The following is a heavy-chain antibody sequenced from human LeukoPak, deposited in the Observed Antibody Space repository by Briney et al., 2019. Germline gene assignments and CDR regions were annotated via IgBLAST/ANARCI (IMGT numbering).Heavy chain of an antibody. Sequence: QPGGSLRLSCEASGFTFSTHWMSWVRQAPGKGLEWVANIKPDGSETYYVGSVRGRFTISRDNAKNSLFLQMNSLRDEDTAVYYCARETGGGGECQFNNWGQGTLVTVSS. J-gene: IGHJ4*02. D-gene: IGHD2-21*01. CDR3: ARETGGGGECQFNN. V-gene: IGHV3-7*01. CDR2: IKPDGSET. CDR1: GFTFSTHW.